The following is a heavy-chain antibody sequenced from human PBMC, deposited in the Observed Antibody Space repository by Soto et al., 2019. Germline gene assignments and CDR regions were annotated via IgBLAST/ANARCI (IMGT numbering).Heavy chain of an antibody. Sequence: QVQLVQSGAEVKKPGSSVKVSCKASGGTFSSYAISWVRQAPGQGLEWMGGIIPIFGTANYAQKFQGRVTITADKCTSTAYMELSRLRSEDTAVYYCARGAEDCSGGSCYQALDYYGMDVWGQGTTVTVSS. V-gene: IGHV1-69*06. CDR1: GGTFSSYA. J-gene: IGHJ6*02. CDR3: ARGAEDCSGGSCYQALDYYGMDV. D-gene: IGHD2-15*01. CDR2: IIPIFGTA.